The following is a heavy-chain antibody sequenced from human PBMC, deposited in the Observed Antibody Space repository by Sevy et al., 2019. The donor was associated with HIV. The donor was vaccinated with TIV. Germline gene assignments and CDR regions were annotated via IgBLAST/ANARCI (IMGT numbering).Heavy chain of an antibody. CDR2: LYSSGDA. CDR1: GLTVTKNY. D-gene: IGHD7-27*01. V-gene: IGHV3-53*01. Sequence: GGSLRLSCAASGLTVTKNYITWVRQGPGKGLEWVSVLYSSGDAYYANSVKGRFSLSTDQAKNTLFLQMDNVGAEDTGVYYCTTNWGVMLRGFNIWGPGTSVTVSS. CDR3: TTNWGVMLRGFNI. J-gene: IGHJ3*02.